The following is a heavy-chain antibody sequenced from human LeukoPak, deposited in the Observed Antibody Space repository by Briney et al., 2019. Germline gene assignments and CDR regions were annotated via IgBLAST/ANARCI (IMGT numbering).Heavy chain of an antibody. V-gene: IGHV4-34*01. D-gene: IGHD3-10*01. CDR1: GGSFSGYY. J-gene: IGHJ6*03. Sequence: SETLSLTCAVYGGSFSGYYWSWIRQPPGKGLEWIGEINHSGSTNYNPSLKSRVTISVDTSKNQFSLKLSSVTAADTAVYYCARDRKGSKDYGSGSGSYYMDVWGKGTTVTISS. CDR3: ARDRKGSKDYGSGSGSYYMDV. CDR2: INHSGST.